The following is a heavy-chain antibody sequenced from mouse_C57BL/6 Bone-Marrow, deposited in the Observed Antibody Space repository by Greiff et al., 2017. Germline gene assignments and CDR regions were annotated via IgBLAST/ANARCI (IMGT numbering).Heavy chain of an antibody. CDR2: ISSGGSYT. CDR3: ARRGVGATPYWYFDV. J-gene: IGHJ1*03. D-gene: IGHD1-1*01. Sequence: EVQGVESGGDLVKPGGSLKLSCAASGFTFSSYGMSWVRQTPDKRLEWVATISSGGSYTYYPDSVKGRFTISRDNAKNTLYLQMSSLKSEDTAMYYCARRGVGATPYWYFDVWGTGTTVTVSS. CDR1: GFTFSSYG. V-gene: IGHV5-6*01.